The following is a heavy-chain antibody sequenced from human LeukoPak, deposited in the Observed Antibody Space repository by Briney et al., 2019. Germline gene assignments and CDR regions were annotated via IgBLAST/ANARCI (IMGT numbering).Heavy chain of an antibody. V-gene: IGHV4-59*01. Sequence: SETLSLTCTVSGGSISSYYWSWIRQPPGKGLEWIGYIYYSGSTNYNPSLKSRVTISVDTSKNKFSLKLSSVTAADTAVYYCARASISSSHAFDIWGQGTMVTVSS. CDR2: IYYSGST. J-gene: IGHJ3*02. D-gene: IGHD6-6*01. CDR1: GGSISSYY. CDR3: ARASISSSHAFDI.